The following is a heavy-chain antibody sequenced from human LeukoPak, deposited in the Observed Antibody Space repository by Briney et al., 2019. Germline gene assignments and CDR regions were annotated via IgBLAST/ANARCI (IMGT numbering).Heavy chain of an antibody. J-gene: IGHJ5*02. Sequence: PSETLSLTCTVSGGSISSYYWSWIRQPPGKGLEWIGSIYYSGSTYYNPSLKSRVTISVDTSKNQFSLKLSSVTAADTAVYYCARTPYSSSWYDSWFDPWGQGTLVTVSS. V-gene: IGHV4-59*04. D-gene: IGHD6-13*01. CDR1: GGSISSYY. CDR2: IYYSGST. CDR3: ARTPYSSSWYDSWFDP.